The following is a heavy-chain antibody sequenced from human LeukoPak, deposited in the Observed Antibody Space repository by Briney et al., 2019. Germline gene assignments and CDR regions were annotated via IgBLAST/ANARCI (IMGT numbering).Heavy chain of an antibody. Sequence: GRSLRLSCAASGFTFSDYGMHWVRQAPDKGLEWVAAISYDGSNKYYADSVKGRFTISRDNSKNTLYLQMNSLRAEDTAVYYCAKERSGYCYVFDYWGQGTLVTISS. CDR3: AKERSGYCYVFDY. D-gene: IGHD5-18*01. CDR1: GFTFSDYG. V-gene: IGHV3-30*18. CDR2: ISYDGSNK. J-gene: IGHJ4*02.